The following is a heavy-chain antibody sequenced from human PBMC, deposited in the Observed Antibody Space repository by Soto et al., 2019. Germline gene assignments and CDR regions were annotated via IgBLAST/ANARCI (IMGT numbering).Heavy chain of an antibody. CDR3: ARSIFAYSSGYYSHPDY. Sequence: KQSQTLSLTCAISGDSVSSNSAAWNWIRQSPLRGLEWLGRTYYRSKWYKDYAVSVKSRITINPDTSKNQFSLQLNSVTPEDTAVYYCARSIFAYSSGYYSHPDYWGQGTLVTVSS. J-gene: IGHJ4*02. V-gene: IGHV6-1*01. D-gene: IGHD6-19*01. CDR2: TYYRSKWYK. CDR1: GDSVSSNSAA.